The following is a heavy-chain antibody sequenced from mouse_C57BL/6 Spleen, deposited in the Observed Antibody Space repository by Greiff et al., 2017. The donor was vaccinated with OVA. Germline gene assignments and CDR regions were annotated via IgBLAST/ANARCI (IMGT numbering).Heavy chain of an antibody. V-gene: IGHV1-80*01. J-gene: IGHJ2*01. CDR1: GYAFSSYW. CDR3: ARGGALTGTSFDY. D-gene: IGHD4-1*01. CDR2: IYPGDGDT. Sequence: VMLVESGAELVKPGASVKISCKASGYAFSSYWMNWVKQRPGKGLEWIGQIYPGDGDTNYNGKFKGKATLTADKSSSTAYMQLSSLTSEDSAVYFCARGGALTGTSFDYWGQGTTLTVSS.